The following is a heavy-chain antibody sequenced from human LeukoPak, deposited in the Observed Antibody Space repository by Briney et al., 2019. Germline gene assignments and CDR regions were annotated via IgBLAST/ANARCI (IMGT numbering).Heavy chain of an antibody. Sequence: SETLSLTCAVYGGSFRGYYWSWIRQPPGTGLEWIGEINQSGNTNYNPSLKSRVTISVDTSENQFSLKLSSVTAADTAVYYCARDLLGNPDCWGQGTLVTVSS. D-gene: IGHD7-27*01. CDR3: ARDLLGNPDC. V-gene: IGHV4-34*01. CDR1: GGSFRGYY. CDR2: INQSGNT. J-gene: IGHJ4*02.